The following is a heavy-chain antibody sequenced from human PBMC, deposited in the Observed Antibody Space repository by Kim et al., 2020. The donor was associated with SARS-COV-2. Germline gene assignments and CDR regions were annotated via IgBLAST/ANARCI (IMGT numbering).Heavy chain of an antibody. Sequence: GGSLRLSCAASGFTFSSYAMSWVRQAPGKGLEWVSAISGSGGSTYYADSVKGRFTISRDNSKNTLYLQMNSLRAEDTAVYYCAKEKGVSRLFPRTRYFDYWGQGTLVTVSS. CDR3: AKEKGVSRLFPRTRYFDY. J-gene: IGHJ4*02. V-gene: IGHV3-23*01. D-gene: IGHD3-22*01. CDR1: GFTFSSYA. CDR2: ISGSGGST.